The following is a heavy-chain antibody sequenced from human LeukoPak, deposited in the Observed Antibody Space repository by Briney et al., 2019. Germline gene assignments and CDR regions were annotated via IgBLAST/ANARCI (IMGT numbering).Heavy chain of an antibody. CDR2: IKQDGSAG. V-gene: IGHV3-7*01. CDR3: ARDREGSRDAFDI. CDR1: GFTFSRYW. J-gene: IGHJ3*02. Sequence: GGSLRLSCAASGFTFSRYWMSWVRQAPGKGLELVANIKQDGSAGFYGDSVKGRFTVSRDNAKNSLYIQMNSLRAEDTAVYYCARDREGSRDAFDIWGQGTMVTVSS. D-gene: IGHD1-26*01.